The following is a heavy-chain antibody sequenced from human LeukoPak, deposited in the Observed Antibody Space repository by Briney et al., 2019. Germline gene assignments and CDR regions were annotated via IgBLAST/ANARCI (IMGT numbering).Heavy chain of an antibody. V-gene: IGHV3-21*01. Sequence: GGSLRLSCAASGFTFSSYSMNWVRQAPGKGLEWVSSVSSSSSYIYYADSVKGRFTISRDNAKNSLYLQMNSLRAEDTAVYYCARSSSWTNYYYGMDVWGQGTTVTVSS. J-gene: IGHJ6*02. D-gene: IGHD6-13*01. CDR2: VSSSSSYI. CDR1: GFTFSSYS. CDR3: ARSSSWTNYYYGMDV.